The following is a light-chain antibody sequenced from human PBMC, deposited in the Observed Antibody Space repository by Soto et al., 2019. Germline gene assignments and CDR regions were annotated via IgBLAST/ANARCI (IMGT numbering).Light chain of an antibody. J-gene: IGKJ1*01. CDR1: QSLAFSDGSSY. Sequence: VLMTQSPLSLPVTLGQPASISCRSTQSLAFSDGSSYLSWFQQRPGQSPRRLIYKVSNRDSGVPDRFSGSGSGTDFTLQINRVEAEDVGVYYCMQATHWPRTFGKGTKADIK. V-gene: IGKV2-30*01. CDR3: MQATHWPRT. CDR2: KVS.